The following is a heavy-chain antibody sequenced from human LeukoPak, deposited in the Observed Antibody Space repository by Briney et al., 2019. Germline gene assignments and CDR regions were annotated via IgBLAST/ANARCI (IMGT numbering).Heavy chain of an antibody. Sequence: GRSLRLSCRTSGFTFGDYAMSWVRQAPGKGLVWVGFITSKLYGGTTEYTASVKDRFTISRDDSKGIGYLQMNSLKTEDTGVYFCGRDDFYGGNSLDYWGQGTLVTVSS. J-gene: IGHJ4*02. CDR1: GFTFGDYA. V-gene: IGHV3-49*04. D-gene: IGHD4-23*01. CDR2: ITSKLYGGTT. CDR3: GRDDFYGGNSLDY.